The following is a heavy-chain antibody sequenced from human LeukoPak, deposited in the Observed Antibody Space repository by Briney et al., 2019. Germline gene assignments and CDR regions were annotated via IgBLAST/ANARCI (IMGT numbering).Heavy chain of an antibody. CDR2: ISGSGDNT. J-gene: IGHJ6*01. Sequence: PGGSLRLSCAASGFTVTRNYMNWVRRTPGKGLEWVSGISGSGDNTLYADSVKGRFTISRDNSKNTLYLEMNSLRAEDTAIYYCAKMKGHPLPKYYMDVWGQGTTVTVSS. D-gene: IGHD1-26*01. CDR3: AKMKGHPLPKYYMDV. V-gene: IGHV3-23*01. CDR1: GFTVTRNY.